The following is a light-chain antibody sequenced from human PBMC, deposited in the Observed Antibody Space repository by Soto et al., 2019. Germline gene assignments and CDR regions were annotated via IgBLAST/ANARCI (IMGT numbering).Light chain of an antibody. CDR1: QTISSW. CDR3: HQSYSTTWT. J-gene: IGKJ1*01. Sequence: DIQMTQSPSTLSGSVGDRVTITCRASQTISSWLAWYQQKPGKAPKLLIYAASSLQSGVPSRFSGSGSETDFTLTISSLQPEDFATSSCHQSYSTTWTFGQGTKVDI. V-gene: IGKV1-39*01. CDR2: AAS.